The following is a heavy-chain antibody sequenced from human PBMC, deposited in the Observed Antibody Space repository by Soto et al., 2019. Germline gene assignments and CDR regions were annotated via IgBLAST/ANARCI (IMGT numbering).Heavy chain of an antibody. CDR2: INAGNGNT. J-gene: IGHJ5*02. D-gene: IGHD5-12*01. CDR3: ARDLIYSGYDLYDP. V-gene: IGHV1-3*01. Sequence: QVQLVQSGAEVKKPGASVKVSCKASGYTFTSYAMHWVRQAPGQRLEWMGWINAGNGNTKYSQKFQGRVTITRDTSASTAYMELSSLRSEDTAMYYCARDLIYSGYDLYDPWGQGTLVTVSS. CDR1: GYTFTSYA.